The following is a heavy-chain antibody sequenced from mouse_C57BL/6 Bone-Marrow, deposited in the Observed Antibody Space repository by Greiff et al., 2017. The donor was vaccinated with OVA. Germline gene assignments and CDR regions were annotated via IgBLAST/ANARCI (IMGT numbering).Heavy chain of an antibody. J-gene: IGHJ3*01. D-gene: IGHD2-4*01. CDR2: ISSGGSYT. Sequence: EVKLMESGGDLVKPGGSLKLSCAASGFTFSSYGMSWVRQTPDKRLEWVATISSGGSYTYYPDSVKGRFTISRDNAKNTLYLQMSSLKSEDTAMYYCASPYDYSWFAYWGQGTLVTVSA. CDR1: GFTFSSYG. CDR3: ASPYDYSWFAY. V-gene: IGHV5-6*01.